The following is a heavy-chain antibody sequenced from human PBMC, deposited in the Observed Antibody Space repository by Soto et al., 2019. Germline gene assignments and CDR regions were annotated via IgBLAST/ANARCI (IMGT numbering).Heavy chain of an antibody. V-gene: IGHV3-33*03. CDR3: VVDTSGLLDY. J-gene: IGHJ4*02. Sequence: GGSLRLSCAASGFTLSSNGMQWDRQAQGKGLEWVAVIWYDGNKKYYGDSGRGRVTISRDTSKNTMYLEMNSLRAEDTAVYYCVVDTSGLLDYWGQGTQVTVSS. D-gene: IGHD3-22*01. CDR1: GFTLSSNG. CDR2: IWYDGNKK.